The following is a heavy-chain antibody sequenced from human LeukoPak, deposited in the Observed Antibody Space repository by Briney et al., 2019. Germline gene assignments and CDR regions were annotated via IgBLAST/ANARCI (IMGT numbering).Heavy chain of an antibody. CDR3: AREASSGYRDAFDI. J-gene: IGHJ3*02. D-gene: IGHD3-22*01. CDR1: GGSISSSSYY. Sequence: SETLSLTCTVSGGSISSSSYYWGWIRQPPGKGLEWIGSIYYSGSTYYNPSLKSRVTISVDTSKNQFSLKLSSVTAADTAVYYCAREASSGYRDAFDIWGQGTMVTVSS. V-gene: IGHV4-39*07. CDR2: IYYSGST.